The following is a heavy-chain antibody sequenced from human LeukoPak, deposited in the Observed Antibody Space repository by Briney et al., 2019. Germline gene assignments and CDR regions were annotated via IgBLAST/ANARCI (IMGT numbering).Heavy chain of an antibody. J-gene: IGHJ4*02. D-gene: IGHD6-19*01. CDR1: GYLFINYG. CDR2: ISPYSGNT. V-gene: IGHV1-18*01. CDR3: ARTSGVSVAGSPYYFDF. Sequence: ASVRVSCKASGYLFINYGISWLRQAPGQGLECMGWISPYSGNTDYAQKLQGRVTMTTDTSTTTAYMELRSLRFDDTAVYYCARTSGVSVAGSPYYFDFWGQGTLISVSS.